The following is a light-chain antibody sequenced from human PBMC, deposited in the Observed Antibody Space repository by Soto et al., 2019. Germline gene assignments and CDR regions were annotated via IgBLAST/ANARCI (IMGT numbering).Light chain of an antibody. CDR1: SSDVGSSNG. V-gene: IGLV2-18*02. CDR3: SSYTSSSTYV. J-gene: IGLJ1*01. Sequence: QSALTQPPSVSGFPGQSVTISCTGTSSDVGSSNGVSWYQQPPGTAPKLMIYDVSNRPSGVPDRFSGSKSGNTASLTISGLQAEDEADYYCSSYTSSSTYVFGTGTKVTV. CDR2: DVS.